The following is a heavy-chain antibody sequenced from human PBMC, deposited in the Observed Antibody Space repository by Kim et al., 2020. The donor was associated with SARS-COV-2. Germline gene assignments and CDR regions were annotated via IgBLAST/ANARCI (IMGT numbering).Heavy chain of an antibody. D-gene: IGHD3-3*01. J-gene: IGHJ6*02. CDR3: ARLRFLEWLSATGYYGIDV. Sequence: RVTISVDTSKNQFSLKLSSVTAADTAVYYCARLRFLEWLSATGYYGIDVWGQGTTVTVSS. V-gene: IGHV4-39*01.